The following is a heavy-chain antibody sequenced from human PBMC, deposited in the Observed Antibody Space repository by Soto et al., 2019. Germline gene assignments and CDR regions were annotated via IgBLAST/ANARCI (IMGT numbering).Heavy chain of an antibody. Sequence: QVQLVESGGGVVQPGRSLRLSCAASGFTFSSYGMHWVRQAPGKGLERVAVISYDGSNKYYADSVKGRFTISRDNSKNTLYLQMNSLRAEDTAVYYCAKGWTEAAGCFDYWGQGALVTVSS. V-gene: IGHV3-30*18. D-gene: IGHD6-13*01. CDR3: AKGWTEAAGCFDY. J-gene: IGHJ4*02. CDR2: ISYDGSNK. CDR1: GFTFSSYG.